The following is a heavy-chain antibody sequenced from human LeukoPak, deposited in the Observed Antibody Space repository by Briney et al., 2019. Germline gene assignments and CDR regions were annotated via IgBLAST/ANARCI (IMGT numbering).Heavy chain of an antibody. CDR2: IKEDGGEA. Sequence: GGSLRLSCETSGFTFSSYWMTWVRQAPGKGLEWVANIKEDGGEAYYVGSVKGRFTVSRDNAKNSLYLQMHSLRAEDTAVYYCVRDNPRCCGVVPANIDDYWGQGTLVTVSS. V-gene: IGHV3-7*01. CDR3: VRDNPRCCGVVPANIDDY. D-gene: IGHD2-2*01. J-gene: IGHJ4*02. CDR1: GFTFSSYW.